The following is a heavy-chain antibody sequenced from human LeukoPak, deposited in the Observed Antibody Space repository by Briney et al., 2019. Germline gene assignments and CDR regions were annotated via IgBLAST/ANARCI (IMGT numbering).Heavy chain of an antibody. V-gene: IGHV1-18*04. J-gene: IGHJ6*04. D-gene: IGHD3-10*01. Sequence: ASVKVSCKASGYGFTSYGISCVRQAPGQGLERMGWISAYNGNTNYAQKLQGRVTMTTDTSTSTAYMELRSLRSDDTAVYYCARDRYYYGSGSSDLYYYGMDVWGKGTTVTVPS. CDR1: GYGFTSYG. CDR3: ARDRYYYGSGSSDLYYYGMDV. CDR2: ISAYNGNT.